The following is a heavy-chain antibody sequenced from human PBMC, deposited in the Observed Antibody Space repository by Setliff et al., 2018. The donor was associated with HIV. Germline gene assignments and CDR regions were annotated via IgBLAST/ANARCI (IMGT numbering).Heavy chain of an antibody. CDR1: GGSISNDY. CDR2: IYYTGST. CDR3: ARSSVGAGTSFP. Sequence: SETLSLTCTVSGGSISNDYWHWIRQSPGRGLEWIGYIYYTGSTNYNPSLKSRVAMSVDSSNHQFSLKLTSVTPADTAIYYCARSSVGAGTSFPWGRGIWVTVSS. D-gene: IGHD1-26*01. V-gene: IGHV4-59*01. J-gene: IGHJ5*02.